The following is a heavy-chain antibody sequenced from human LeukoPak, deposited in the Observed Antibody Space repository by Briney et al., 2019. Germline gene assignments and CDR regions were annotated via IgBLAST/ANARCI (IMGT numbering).Heavy chain of an antibody. CDR2: INHSGST. V-gene: IGHV4-34*01. Sequence: SETLSLTCAVYGGSFSGYYWSWIRQPPGKGLEWIGEINHSGSTNYNPSLKSRVTTSVDTSKNQFSLKLSSVTAADTAVYYCARSITMARGVLPWGQGTLVTVSS. D-gene: IGHD3-10*01. CDR1: GGSFSGYY. J-gene: IGHJ5*02. CDR3: ARSITMARGVLP.